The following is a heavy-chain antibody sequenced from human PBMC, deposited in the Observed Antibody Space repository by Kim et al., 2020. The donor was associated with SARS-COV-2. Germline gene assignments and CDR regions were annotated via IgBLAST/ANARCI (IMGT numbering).Heavy chain of an antibody. V-gene: IGHV3-21*01. CDR1: GFTFSSYS. Sequence: GGSLRLSCAASGFTFSSYSMNWVRQAPGKGLDWVSSISSSSNYIYYADSVKGRFTISRDNAKNSLYLQMNSLRAEDTAVYYCARDDGSTGTTFAFDIWG. D-gene: IGHD1-1*01. J-gene: IGHJ3*02. CDR2: ISSSSNYI. CDR3: ARDDGSTGTTFAFDI.